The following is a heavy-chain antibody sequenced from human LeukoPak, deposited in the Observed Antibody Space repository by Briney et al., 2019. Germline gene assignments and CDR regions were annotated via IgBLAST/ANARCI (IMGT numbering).Heavy chain of an antibody. CDR1: GGSINNYF. Sequence: SETMSLTCTVSGGSINNYFWSWIRQPAGQGVEWIGRIYTNGDTRYNPSLKSRVTLSVDTSKNQLSLKLMSMTAADTAVYYCARAAAAAGGQYFDYWGQGALVTVSS. V-gene: IGHV4-4*07. D-gene: IGHD6-13*01. J-gene: IGHJ4*02. CDR3: ARAAAAAGGQYFDY. CDR2: IYTNGDT.